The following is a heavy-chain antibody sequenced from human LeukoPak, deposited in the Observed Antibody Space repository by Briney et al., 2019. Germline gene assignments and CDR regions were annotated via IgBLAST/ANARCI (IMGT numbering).Heavy chain of an antibody. CDR2: ISYDGNNK. J-gene: IGHJ4*02. CDR3: ARGGSGWYLDY. V-gene: IGHV3-30-3*01. Sequence: PGGSLRLSCAASGFTFSNYAIHWVRQAPGKGLEWVAVISYDGNNKYYADSLKGRFTISRDNSKNTLYLQMNSLRAEDTAVYYCARGGSGWYLDYWGQGTLVTVSS. D-gene: IGHD6-19*01. CDR1: GFTFSNYA.